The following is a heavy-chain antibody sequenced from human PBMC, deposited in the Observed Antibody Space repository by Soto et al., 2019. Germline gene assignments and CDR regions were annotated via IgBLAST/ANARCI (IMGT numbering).Heavy chain of an antibody. CDR1: GFTFSSYG. Sequence: LRLSCAASGFTFSSYGMHWVRQAPGKGLEWVALISYDGSNKYYADSVKGRFTISRDNSKNTLYLQMNSLRAEDTAVYYCARVGSRGYSYGYADYWGQGTLVTVSS. CDR2: ISYDGSNK. V-gene: IGHV3-30*03. J-gene: IGHJ4*02. CDR3: ARVGSRGYSYGYADY. D-gene: IGHD5-18*01.